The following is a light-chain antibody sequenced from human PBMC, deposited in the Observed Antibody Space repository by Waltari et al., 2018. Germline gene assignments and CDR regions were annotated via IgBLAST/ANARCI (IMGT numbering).Light chain of an antibody. J-gene: IGLJ3*02. CDR3: VLYMGSGNWV. CDR2: STN. CDR1: SGPVSSVPS. V-gene: IGLV8-61*01. Sequence: QPVVTQEPSFSVSPGGTLTLTCVFTSGPVSSVPSPSWYQPTPGQAPRTLIYSTNARSSGVPDRFSGSILGNKAALTITGAQADDEADYHCVLYMGSGNWVFGGGTKLTVL.